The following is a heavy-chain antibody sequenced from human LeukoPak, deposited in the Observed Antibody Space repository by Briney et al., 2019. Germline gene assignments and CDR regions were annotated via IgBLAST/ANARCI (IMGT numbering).Heavy chain of an antibody. Sequence: PSETLSLTCTVSSGSISSYYWSWIRQPPGKGLEWIGHVYYNGSTNYNPSLKSRVTISVDTSKNQFSLKLTSVTAADTAVYYCARPHYYGSGSYYNVFDYWGQGTLVTVSS. CDR2: VYYNGST. D-gene: IGHD3-10*01. J-gene: IGHJ4*02. V-gene: IGHV4-59*08. CDR1: SGSISSYY. CDR3: ARPHYYGSGSYYNVFDY.